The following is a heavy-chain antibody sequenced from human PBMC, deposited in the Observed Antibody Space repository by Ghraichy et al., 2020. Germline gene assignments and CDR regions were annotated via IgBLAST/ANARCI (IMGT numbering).Heavy chain of an antibody. CDR1: GFTFSSYA. CDR3: ARSHDSSGYYPTFDY. D-gene: IGHD3-22*01. V-gene: IGHV3-30-3*01. CDR2: ISYDGSNK. Sequence: GGSLRLSCAASGFTFSSYAMHWVRQAPGKGLEWVAVISYDGSNKYYADSVKGRFTISRDNSKNTLYLQMNSLRAEDTAVYYCARSHDSSGYYPTFDYWGQGTLVTVSS. J-gene: IGHJ4*02.